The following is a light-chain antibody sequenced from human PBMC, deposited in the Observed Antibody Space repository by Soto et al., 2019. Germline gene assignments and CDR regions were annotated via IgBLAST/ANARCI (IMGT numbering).Light chain of an antibody. CDR3: QQSYSAPFT. J-gene: IGKJ3*01. V-gene: IGKV1-39*01. CDR1: QSSTSY. CDR2: GAF. Sequence: DIQMTQSPSSLSASVGDRVTITCRADQSSTSYLNWYQHRPGKAPKLLIYGAFSLQGGVPSRFSGSRSGTDFTLTITSVQPEDFGTYYCQQSYSAPFTFGPGTKVDV.